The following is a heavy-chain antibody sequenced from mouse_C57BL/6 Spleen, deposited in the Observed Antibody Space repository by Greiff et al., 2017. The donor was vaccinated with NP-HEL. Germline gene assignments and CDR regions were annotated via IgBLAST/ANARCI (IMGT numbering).Heavy chain of an antibody. CDR1: GYTFTGYW. Sequence: QVQLKESGAELMKPGASVKLSCKATGYTFTGYWIEWVKQRPGHGLEWIGAILPGSGSTNSNEKFKGKATFTADTSSNTAYMQLSSLTTEDSAIYYCARYGSSSAWFAYWGQGTLVTVSA. J-gene: IGHJ3*01. CDR2: ILPGSGST. V-gene: IGHV1-9*01. D-gene: IGHD1-1*01. CDR3: ARYGSSSAWFAY.